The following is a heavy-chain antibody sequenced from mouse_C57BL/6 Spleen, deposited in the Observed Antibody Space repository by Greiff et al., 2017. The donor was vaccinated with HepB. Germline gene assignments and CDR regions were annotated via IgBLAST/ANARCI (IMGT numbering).Heavy chain of an antibody. CDR3: VRGVYEDYFDY. Sequence: EVKLVESGGGLVQPKGSLKLSCAASGFSFNTYAMNWVRQAPGKGLEWVARIRSKSNNYATYYADSVKDRFTISRDDSESMLYLQMNNLKTEDTAMYYCVRGVYEDYFDYWGQGTTLTVSS. D-gene: IGHD1-3*01. CDR2: IRSKSNNYAT. CDR1: GFSFNTYA. V-gene: IGHV10-1*01. J-gene: IGHJ2*01.